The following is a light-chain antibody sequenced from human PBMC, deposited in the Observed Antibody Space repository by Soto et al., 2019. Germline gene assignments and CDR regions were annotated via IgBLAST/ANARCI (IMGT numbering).Light chain of an antibody. V-gene: IGKV1-39*01. Sequence: DIQMTQSTSSLSASVVDSVTITCRASQNIDKYIHWYRHRQGKAPKFLIYGASRLQSGVPSRVTGSWSRTAFTLTITSLQPDFCGSYYCLLSFLSPPPFG. J-gene: IGKJ3*01. CDR2: GAS. CDR3: LLSFLSPPP. CDR1: QNIDKY.